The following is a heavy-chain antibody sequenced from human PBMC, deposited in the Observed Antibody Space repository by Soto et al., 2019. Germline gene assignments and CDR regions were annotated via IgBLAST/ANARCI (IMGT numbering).Heavy chain of an antibody. V-gene: IGHV3-20*04. CDR3: ARDLSITAEPFDC. CDR2: INWDGTSI. Sequence: EVQLVESGGGVVRPGGSLRLSCTPSGFTFDHYGMSWVRQGPGKGLEWVATINWDGTSIGYADSVKGRFTISRDNAKNSLYLQMNSLRAEDTASYYCARDLSITAEPFDCWGQGTLVTVSS. CDR1: GFTFDHYG. J-gene: IGHJ4*02. D-gene: IGHD3-10*01.